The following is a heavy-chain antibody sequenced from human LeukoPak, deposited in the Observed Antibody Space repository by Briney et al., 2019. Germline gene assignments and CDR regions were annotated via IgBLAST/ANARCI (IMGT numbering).Heavy chain of an antibody. CDR2: IKQDGSEK. CDR3: ARDGIRSGSYYDY. Sequence: GGSLRLSCAASGFTFSSYSMNWVRQAPGKGLEWVANIKQDGSEKYYVDSVKGRFTISRDNAKNSLYLQMNSLRAEDTAVYYCARDGIRSGSYYDYWGQGTLVTVSS. CDR1: GFTFSSYS. J-gene: IGHJ4*02. V-gene: IGHV3-7*01. D-gene: IGHD1-26*01.